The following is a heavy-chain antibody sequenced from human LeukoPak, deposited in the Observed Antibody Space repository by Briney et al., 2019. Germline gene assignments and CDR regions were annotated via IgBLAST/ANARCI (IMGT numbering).Heavy chain of an antibody. J-gene: IGHJ6*02. V-gene: IGHV4-39*01. CDR2: IYHGGST. Sequence: SQTLSLTCTVSGGSVSSSSYFWDWIRQPPGKGLEWIGTIYHGGSTYYNPSLKSRVTISADTSRNQFSLKLRSVTAADTAVYYCARTQGYCTTSSCSQYYYGMDVWGQGTTVTVSS. D-gene: IGHD2-2*01. CDR3: ARTQGYCTTSSCSQYYYGMDV. CDR1: GGSVSSSSYF.